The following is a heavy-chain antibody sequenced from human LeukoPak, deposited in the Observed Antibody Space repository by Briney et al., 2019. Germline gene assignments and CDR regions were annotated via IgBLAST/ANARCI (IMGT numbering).Heavy chain of an antibody. CDR1: GYTFISYG. CDR2: ISAYNGNT. J-gene: IGHJ6*02. CDR3: ARDQSPGYSYGYYYYYYGMDV. V-gene: IGHV1-18*01. D-gene: IGHD5-18*01. Sequence: ASVKVSCKASGYTFISYGISWVRQAPGQGLEWMGWISAYNGNTNYAQKLQGRVTMATDTSTSTAYMELRSLRSDDTAVYYCARDQSPGYSYGYYYYYYGMDVWGQGTTVTVSS.